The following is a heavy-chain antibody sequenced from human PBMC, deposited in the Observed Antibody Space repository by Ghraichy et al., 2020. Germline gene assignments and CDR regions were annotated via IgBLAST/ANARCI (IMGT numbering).Heavy chain of an antibody. D-gene: IGHD4/OR15-4a*01. CDR3: TTEGAD. CDR2: IRSKADGGTI. V-gene: IGHV3-15*01. J-gene: IGHJ4*02. Sequence: SLSLTCAASGFTFNNAWLSWVRQSPGKGLEWVGRIRSKADGGTIEDAAPVKGRFSISRDDSKNTLYLQMNSLKTEDTAVYYCTTEGADWGQGTLVTVTS. CDR1: GFTFNNAW.